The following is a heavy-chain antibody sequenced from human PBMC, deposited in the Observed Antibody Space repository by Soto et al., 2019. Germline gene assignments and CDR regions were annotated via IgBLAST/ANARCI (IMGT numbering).Heavy chain of an antibody. CDR2: IHPADSDT. CDR3: ARRGSSGTFIIDY. CDR1: EASFTNYW. V-gene: IGHV5-51*01. J-gene: IGHJ4*02. D-gene: IGHD3-10*01. Sequence: GESLKISCQGSEASFTNYWIGWVRQMPGKGLEWMGIIHPADSDTKYSPSFQGQVTISADKSINTAYLQWNSLKASDTAMYYCARRGSSGTFIIDYWGQGTLVTVSS.